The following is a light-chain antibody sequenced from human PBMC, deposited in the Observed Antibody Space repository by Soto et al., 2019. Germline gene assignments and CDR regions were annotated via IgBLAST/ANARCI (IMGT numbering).Light chain of an antibody. V-gene: IGLV1-40*01. CDR3: QSYDSSRSVLYV. Sequence: QSVLTQPPSVSGAPGQRVTISCTGSSSNIGAGYDVHWYQQLPGTAPKLLIYDNSNRPSGVPDRFSGSKSGTSASLAITGLQAEDEADYYCQSYDSSRSVLYVFGTGNKVTVL. J-gene: IGLJ1*01. CDR1: SSNIGAGYD. CDR2: DNS.